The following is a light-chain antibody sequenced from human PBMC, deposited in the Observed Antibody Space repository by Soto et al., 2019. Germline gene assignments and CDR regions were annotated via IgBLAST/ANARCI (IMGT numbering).Light chain of an antibody. CDR2: AAS. Sequence: DIQMTQSPSSLCASVGDRVTLTCRASQSISTYLNWYQKKPGKAPKLLIHAASSLQSGVPSRFSGSGSGTDFTLTISSLQPEDFATYYCQQSYSTPPDTFGQGTMVEIK. J-gene: IGKJ2*01. CDR1: QSISTY. CDR3: QQSYSTPPDT. V-gene: IGKV1-39*01.